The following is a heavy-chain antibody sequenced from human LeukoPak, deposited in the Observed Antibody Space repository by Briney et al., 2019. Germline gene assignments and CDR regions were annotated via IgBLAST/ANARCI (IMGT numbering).Heavy chain of an antibody. V-gene: IGHV3-72*01. D-gene: IGHD1-26*01. J-gene: IGHJ4*02. CDR2: IRNKARSYTT. CDR3: TRAGGNYSFEY. CDR1: GFSLSDHY. Sequence: GGSLRLSCAASGFSLSDHYMDWVRQAPGKGLEWVGRIRNKARSYTTEYAASVKGRFTISRDDSKISLDLQMNSLKTEDTAVYYCTRAGGNYSFEYWGQGTLVTVSP.